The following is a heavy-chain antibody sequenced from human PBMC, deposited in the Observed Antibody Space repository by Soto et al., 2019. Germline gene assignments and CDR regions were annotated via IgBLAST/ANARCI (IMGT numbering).Heavy chain of an antibody. J-gene: IGHJ5*02. Sequence: ASVKVSCKASGGTFSSYAISWVRQAPGQGLEWMGGIVPIFGTANYAQKFQGRVTITADESTSTAYMELSSLRSEDTAVYYCARDMAVSGSYPGVDWFDPWGQGTL. CDR1: GGTFSSYA. V-gene: IGHV1-69*13. D-gene: IGHD1-26*01. CDR2: IVPIFGTA. CDR3: ARDMAVSGSYPGVDWFDP.